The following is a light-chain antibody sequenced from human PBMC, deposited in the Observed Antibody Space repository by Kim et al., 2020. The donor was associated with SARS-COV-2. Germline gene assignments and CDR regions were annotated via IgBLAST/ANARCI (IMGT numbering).Light chain of an antibody. CDR1: QSISSW. J-gene: IGKJ1*01. Sequence: SPLSASVGDRVTITCRASQSISSWLAWYQQKPGKAPKLLIYKASSLESGVPSRFSGSGSGTEFTLTISSLQPDDFATYYCQHLRTFGQGTKVDIK. V-gene: IGKV1-5*03. CDR2: KAS. CDR3: QHLRT.